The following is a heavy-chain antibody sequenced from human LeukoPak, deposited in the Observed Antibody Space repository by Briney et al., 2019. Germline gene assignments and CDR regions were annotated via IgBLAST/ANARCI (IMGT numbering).Heavy chain of an antibody. Sequence: SETLSLTCTVSGGSISSGGYYWSWIRQHPGKGLEWIGYIYYSGSTYYNPSLKSRVTISVDTSKNQFSLKLSSVTAADTAVYYCARAYDSSGYYFPRGQGTLVTVSS. CDR1: GGSISSGGYY. D-gene: IGHD3-22*01. CDR3: ARAYDSSGYYFP. J-gene: IGHJ5*02. V-gene: IGHV4-31*03. CDR2: IYYSGST.